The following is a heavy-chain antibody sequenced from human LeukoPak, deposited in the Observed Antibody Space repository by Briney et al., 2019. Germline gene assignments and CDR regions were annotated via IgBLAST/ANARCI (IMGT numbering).Heavy chain of an antibody. Sequence: ETLSLTCTVSGGSISSYYWSWIRQPAGKGLEWIGSIYYSGSTYYNPSLKSRVTISVDTSKNQFSLKLSSVTAADTAVYYCARGVGSITAAGSFDYWGQGTLVTVSS. V-gene: IGHV4-59*05. D-gene: IGHD6-13*01. CDR2: IYYSGST. CDR1: GGSISSYY. J-gene: IGHJ4*02. CDR3: ARGVGSITAAGSFDY.